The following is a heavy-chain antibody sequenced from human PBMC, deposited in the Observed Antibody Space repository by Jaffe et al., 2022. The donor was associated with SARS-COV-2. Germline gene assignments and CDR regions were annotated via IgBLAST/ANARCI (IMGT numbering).Heavy chain of an antibody. CDR1: GFTFSSYS. CDR3: ARGVVAAEHYDY. CDR2: ISSSSSYI. D-gene: IGHD2-15*01. Sequence: EVQLVESGGGLVKPGGSLRLSCAASGFTFSSYSMNWVRQAPGKGLEWVSSISSSSSYIYYADSVKGRFTISRDNAKNSLYLQMNSLRAEDTAVYYCARGVVAAEHYDYWGQGTLVTVSS. V-gene: IGHV3-21*01. J-gene: IGHJ4*02.